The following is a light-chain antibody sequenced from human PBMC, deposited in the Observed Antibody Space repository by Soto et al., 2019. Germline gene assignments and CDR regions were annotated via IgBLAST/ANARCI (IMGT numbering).Light chain of an antibody. CDR1: SSDVGTYNL. CDR2: EGS. J-gene: IGLJ2*01. Sequence: QSALTQPASVSGSPGPSITISCTGTSSDVGTYNLVSWYQQHPGKDPKLMIYEGSKRPSGVSNRFSGSKSGNTASLTISGLQAEDEADYYCCSYAGISTFVVFGGGTKVTVL. CDR3: CSYAGISTFVV. V-gene: IGLV2-23*03.